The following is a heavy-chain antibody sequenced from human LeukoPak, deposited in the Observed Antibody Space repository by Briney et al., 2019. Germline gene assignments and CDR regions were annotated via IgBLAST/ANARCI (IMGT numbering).Heavy chain of an antibody. D-gene: IGHD6-6*01. Sequence: GGSLRLSCAASGCTFNNYAMTWVRQAPGKGLEWVSSISDGGSDTYYAGSVKGRFTVSRDNSKNTLYMQMNSLRAEDTAVYYCAKRVSYSNSAAYFDYWGQGTLVTVSS. J-gene: IGHJ4*02. V-gene: IGHV3-23*01. CDR1: GCTFNNYA. CDR3: AKRVSYSNSAAYFDY. CDR2: ISDGGSDT.